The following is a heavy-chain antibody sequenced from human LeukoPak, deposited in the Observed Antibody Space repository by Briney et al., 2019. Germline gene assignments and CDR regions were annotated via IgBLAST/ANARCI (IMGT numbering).Heavy chain of an antibody. J-gene: IGHJ4*02. Sequence: PGGSLRLSCAASGFTFNTYTMDWVRQAPGKGLEWVSSISRSNSYIYYSDSVKGRFTMSRDNAKNSLYLQMNSLRSEDTGVYYCANGGGAYDVIDYWGQGTLVTVSS. CDR3: ANGGGAYDVIDY. D-gene: IGHD3-16*01. CDR1: GFTFNTYT. CDR2: ISRSNSYI. V-gene: IGHV3-21*01.